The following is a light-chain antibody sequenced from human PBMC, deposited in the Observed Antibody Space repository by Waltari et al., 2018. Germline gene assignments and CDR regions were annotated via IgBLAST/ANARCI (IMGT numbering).Light chain of an antibody. CDR2: EVS. J-gene: IGLJ1*01. CDR1: SSDVIPYNY. Sequence: QSALTQPPSASGSPGQSVTISCIGSSSDVIPYNYVSWYQQHPGKAPKLIIYEVSRRPAGVPDRFSGSKSGNTASLTVSGLQAEDEADYYCSSNAIGSNQFYVFGTGTKVTVL. CDR3: SSNAIGSNQFYV. V-gene: IGLV2-8*01.